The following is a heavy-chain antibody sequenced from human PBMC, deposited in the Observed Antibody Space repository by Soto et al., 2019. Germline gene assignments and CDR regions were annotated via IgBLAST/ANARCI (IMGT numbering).Heavy chain of an antibody. D-gene: IGHD5-18*01. CDR1: GGSIRSGDYY. Sequence: TSETLSLTCTVSGGSIRSGDYYWGWIRQPPGKGLEWIGYIYYSGSTYYNPSLKSRVTISVDTSKNQFSLKLSSVTAADTAVYYCARTRGYSYGYYYYGMDVWGQGTTVTVSS. CDR3: ARTRGYSYGYYYYGMDV. J-gene: IGHJ6*02. CDR2: IYYSGST. V-gene: IGHV4-30-4*01.